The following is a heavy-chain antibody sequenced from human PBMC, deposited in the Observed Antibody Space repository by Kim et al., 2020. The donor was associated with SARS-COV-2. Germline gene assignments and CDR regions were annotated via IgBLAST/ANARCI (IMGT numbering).Heavy chain of an antibody. CDR3: ARDKVTMVRGVISSGMEV. V-gene: IGHV3-53*01. CDR1: GFTVSSNY. J-gene: IGHJ6*02. D-gene: IGHD3-10*01. CDR2: IYSGGST. Sequence: GGSLRLSCAASGFTVSSNYMSWVRQAPGKGLEWVSVIYSGGSTYYADSVKGRFTISRDNSKNTLYLQMNSLRAEETAVYYCARDKVTMVRGVISSGMEVWGQGTTVTVSS.